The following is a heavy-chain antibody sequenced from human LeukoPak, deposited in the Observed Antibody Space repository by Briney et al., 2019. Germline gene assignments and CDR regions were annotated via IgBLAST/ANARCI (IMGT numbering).Heavy chain of an antibody. J-gene: IGHJ4*02. CDR2: IHTSGGST. CDR1: GYTFTSNY. Sequence: ASVKVSCKASGYTFTSNYLHWVRQAPGQGLEWMGVIHTSGGSTHYAQKFQGRLTVTRDTSTTTVYMELSSLRSEDTAIYYCARMGMDPAMITSFFDYWGQGTLVTVSS. V-gene: IGHV1-46*01. CDR3: ARMGMDPAMITSFFDY. D-gene: IGHD5-18*01.